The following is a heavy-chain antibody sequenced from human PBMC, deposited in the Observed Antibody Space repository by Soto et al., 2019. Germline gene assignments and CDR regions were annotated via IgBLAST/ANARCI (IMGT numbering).Heavy chain of an antibody. CDR3: VRRAQYFDGTGFHAFDI. CDR1: RYNFNKYA. D-gene: IGHD3-22*01. J-gene: IGHJ3*02. CDR2: ISSGGDNT. Sequence: EVQLLESGGGLRQPGGSLRLSCVASRYNFNKYAVSWVRQAPGKGLEWVSAISSGGDNTHYADSVKGRFTITRDNSKNMLYLEMNSLTVEDTAVYYCVRRAQYFDGTGFHAFDIWGQGTRVTVSS. V-gene: IGHV3-23*01.